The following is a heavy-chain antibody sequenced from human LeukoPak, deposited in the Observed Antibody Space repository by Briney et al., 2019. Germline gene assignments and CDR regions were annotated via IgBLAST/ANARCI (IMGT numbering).Heavy chain of an antibody. J-gene: IGHJ5*02. CDR3: IRDRGAVAGDNWFDP. D-gene: IGHD6-19*01. CDR2: IFAGSGDT. Sequence: NSSETLSLTCSVSGGSISSYYWSWIRQPAGKGLEWIGRIFAGSGDTTYNSSLKSRVSMSVDTSNNQFSLNLRSVTAADTAVYFCIRDRGAVAGDNWFDPWGQGTLVTVSS. V-gene: IGHV4-4*07. CDR1: GGSISSYY.